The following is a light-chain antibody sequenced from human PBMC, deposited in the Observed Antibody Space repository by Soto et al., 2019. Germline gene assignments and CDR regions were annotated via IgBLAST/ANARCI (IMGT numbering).Light chain of an antibody. CDR1: QGIRND. Sequence: AIQMTQSPSSLSASVGDRVTITCRASQGIRNDLGWYQHKPGKAPKPLIYGASTLQSGVPSRFSGSGSGTYFTLTISSLQPEDFATYYCLQDYNYPRTFGPGTKLEIK. J-gene: IGKJ2*01. CDR2: GAS. CDR3: LQDYNYPRT. V-gene: IGKV1-6*01.